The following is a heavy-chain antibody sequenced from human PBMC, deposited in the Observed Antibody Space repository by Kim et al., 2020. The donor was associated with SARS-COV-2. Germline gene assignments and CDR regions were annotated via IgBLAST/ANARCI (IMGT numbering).Heavy chain of an antibody. J-gene: IGHJ6*02. Sequence: SETLSLTCAVYGGSFSGYYWSWIRQPPGKGLEWIGEINHSGSTNYNPSLKSRVTISVDTSKNQFSLKLSSVTAADTAVYYCARGPINYGVTRNYYYYYGMDVWGQGTTVTVSS. CDR3: ARGPINYGVTRNYYYYYGMDV. V-gene: IGHV4-34*01. CDR1: GGSFSGYY. D-gene: IGHD4-17*01. CDR2: INHSGST.